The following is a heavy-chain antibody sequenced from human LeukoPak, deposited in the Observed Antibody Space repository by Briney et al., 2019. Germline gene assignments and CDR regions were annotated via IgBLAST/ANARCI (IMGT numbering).Heavy chain of an antibody. D-gene: IGHD6-6*01. V-gene: IGHV3-66*02. CDR3: AGGGEAARSLAY. CDR2: IYNGGTT. CDR1: GVTSNY. J-gene: IGHJ4*02. Sequence: GGSLRLSCAASGVTSNYMTWVRQAPGKGLEWVSVIYNGGTTYYADSVKGRFTISRDNSKSALFVYLQMNSLRTDDTALYYCAGGGEAARSLAYWGQGALVTVSS.